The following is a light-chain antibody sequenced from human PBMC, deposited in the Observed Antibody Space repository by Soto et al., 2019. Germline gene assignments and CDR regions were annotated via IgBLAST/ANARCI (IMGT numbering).Light chain of an antibody. CDR2: EVN. CDR1: SSNIGSNY. V-gene: IGLV2-8*01. Sequence: QSVLTQPPSASGTPGQRVTISCSGSSSNIGSNYVYWYQQHPGKAPKLMIYEVNKRPSGVPDRFSGSKSGNTASLTVSGLQAEDEADYYCSSYAGSSKVFGTGTKVTVL. CDR3: SSYAGSSKV. J-gene: IGLJ1*01.